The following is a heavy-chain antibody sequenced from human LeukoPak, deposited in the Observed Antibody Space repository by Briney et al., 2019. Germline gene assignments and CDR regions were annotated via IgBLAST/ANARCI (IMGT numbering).Heavy chain of an antibody. D-gene: IGHD2-15*01. Sequence: GASVKVSCKASGYTFTGYYMHWVRQAPGQGLEWMGWINPNSGGTNYAQKFQGRVTMTRDTSISTVYMELSSLRSEDTAVYYCSAVAVDYYYYMDVWGKGTTVTVSS. J-gene: IGHJ6*03. CDR3: SAVAVDYYYYMDV. V-gene: IGHV1-2*02. CDR2: INPNSGGT. CDR1: GYTFTGYY.